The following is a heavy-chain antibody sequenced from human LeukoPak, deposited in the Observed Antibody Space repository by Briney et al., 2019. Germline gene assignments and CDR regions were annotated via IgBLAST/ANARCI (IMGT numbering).Heavy chain of an antibody. J-gene: IGHJ6*02. CDR1: GYSFTSYW. CDR2: IDPSDSYT. V-gene: IGHV5-10-1*01. CDR3: ARLRGVVVPANYITRSTYYYYGMDV. D-gene: IGHD2-2*01. Sequence: GESLKISCKGSGYSFTSYWISWVRQMPGKGLEWMVRIDPSDSYTNYSPSFQGHVTISADKSISTAYLQWSSLKASDTAMYYCARLRGVVVPANYITRSTYYYYGMDVWGQGTTVTVSS.